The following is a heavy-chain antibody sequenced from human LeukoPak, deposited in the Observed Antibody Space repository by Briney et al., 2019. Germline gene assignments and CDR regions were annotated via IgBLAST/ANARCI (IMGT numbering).Heavy chain of an antibody. CDR2: ISYDGSNK. V-gene: IGHV3-30*18. D-gene: IGHD3-22*01. CDR3: AKGHYYDSNGAYSYPEY. Sequence: GRSLRLSCAASGFTFSSYGMHWVRQAPGKGLEWVAVISYDGSNKYYADSVKGRFTISRDNSKNTLYLQMNSLRAEDTAVYYCAKGHYYDSNGAYSYPEYWGQGTLVTVSS. CDR1: GFTFSSYG. J-gene: IGHJ4*02.